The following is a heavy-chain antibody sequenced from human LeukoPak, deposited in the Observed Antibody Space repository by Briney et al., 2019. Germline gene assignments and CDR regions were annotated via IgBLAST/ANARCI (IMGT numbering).Heavy chain of an antibody. CDR1: GFTFSSYA. J-gene: IGHJ4*02. V-gene: IGHV3-23*01. Sequence: GGSLRLSCAASGFTFSSYAMSWVRQAPGKGLEWVSGISASGGSTFYADSVKGRFTISRDNSKNTLYLQMNSLRVEDTALYYCAKDQSAAAGYSSDYWGQGTLVTVSS. CDR2: ISASGGST. CDR3: AKDQSAAAGYSSDY. D-gene: IGHD6-13*01.